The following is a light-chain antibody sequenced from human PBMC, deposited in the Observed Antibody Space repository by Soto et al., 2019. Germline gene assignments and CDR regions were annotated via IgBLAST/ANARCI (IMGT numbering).Light chain of an antibody. Sequence: DIQMTQSPSSLSASVGDRVTITCRASQSIVSYLNWYQQKPGKAPKFLIYAASSLQSGVPSRFSGSGSGTEFTLTISSLQPEDFATYYCQQLNSYPLTFGGGTKVDIK. CDR2: AAS. V-gene: IGKV1-9*01. CDR3: QQLNSYPLT. J-gene: IGKJ4*01. CDR1: QSIVSY.